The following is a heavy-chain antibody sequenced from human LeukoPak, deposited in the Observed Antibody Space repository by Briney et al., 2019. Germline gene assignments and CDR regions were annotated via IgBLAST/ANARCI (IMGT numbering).Heavy chain of an antibody. CDR1: GYTFTSYY. V-gene: IGHV1-46*01. CDR3: ASGYDFWSGYYYY. Sequence: ASVKVSCKASGYTFTSYYMHWVRQAPGQGLEWMGIINPSGGSTSYAQKLQGRVTMTTDTSTSTAYMELRSLRSDDTAVYYCASGYDFWSGYYYYWGQGTLVTVSS. D-gene: IGHD3-3*01. CDR2: INPSGGST. J-gene: IGHJ4*02.